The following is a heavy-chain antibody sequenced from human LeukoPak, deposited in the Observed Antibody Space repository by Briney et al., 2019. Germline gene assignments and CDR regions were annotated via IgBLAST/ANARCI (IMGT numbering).Heavy chain of an antibody. V-gene: IGHV4-34*01. CDR1: GGSFSGYY. D-gene: IGHD5-24*01. J-gene: IGHJ6*02. CDR2: INHSGST. CDR3: ARSIRDGYNRRGFLAKYYYYGMDV. Sequence: SETLSLTCAVYGGSFSGYYWSWIRQPPGKGLEWIGEINHSGSTNYNPSLTSRVTISVDTSKNQFSLKLSSVTAADTAVYYCARSIRDGYNRRGFLAKYYYYGMDVWGQGTTVTVSS.